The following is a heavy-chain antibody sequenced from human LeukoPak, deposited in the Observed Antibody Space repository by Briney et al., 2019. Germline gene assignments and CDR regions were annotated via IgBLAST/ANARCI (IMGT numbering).Heavy chain of an antibody. CDR3: ASPKDAAMVAFAY. CDR2: IRSKPNSYAT. Sequence: GGSLRLSCASSRFTFSGSAMHWVRQASGKGLEWVGRIRSKPNSYATAYAASVKGRFTISRDDSKNTAYLQMNSLKREDTAMYFCASPKDAAMVAFAYWRRGTLVTVSS. V-gene: IGHV3-73*01. J-gene: IGHJ4*02. D-gene: IGHD5-18*01. CDR1: RFTFSGSA.